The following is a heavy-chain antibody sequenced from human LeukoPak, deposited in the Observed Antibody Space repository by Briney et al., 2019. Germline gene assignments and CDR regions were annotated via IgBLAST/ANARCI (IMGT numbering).Heavy chain of an antibody. D-gene: IGHD3-10*01. CDR3: ARASGPFDY. J-gene: IGHJ4*02. CDR1: GFMFSVYG. CDR2: IWNDGSNK. V-gene: IGHV3-33*01. Sequence: GGSLRLSCVASGFMFSVYGMHWVRQAPGKGLEWVAVIWNDGSNKYYADSVKGRFTISRDNSKNTLYLQMNSLRAEDTAVYSCARASGPFDYWGQGTLVTVSS.